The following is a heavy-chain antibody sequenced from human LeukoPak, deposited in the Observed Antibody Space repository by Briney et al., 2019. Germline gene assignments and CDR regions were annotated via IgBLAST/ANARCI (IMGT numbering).Heavy chain of an antibody. V-gene: IGHV3-20*04. J-gene: IGHJ4*02. D-gene: IGHD3-22*01. CDR1: GFTFDDYG. Sequence: GGSLRLSCAASGFTFDDYGMSWVRQAPGKGLEWVSGINWDGGSTDYADSVKGRFTVSGGNAKNSLYLQMNSLRAEDTALYYCARRSEDSSGYYKYYFDYWGQGTLVTVSS. CDR2: INWDGGST. CDR3: ARRSEDSSGYYKYYFDY.